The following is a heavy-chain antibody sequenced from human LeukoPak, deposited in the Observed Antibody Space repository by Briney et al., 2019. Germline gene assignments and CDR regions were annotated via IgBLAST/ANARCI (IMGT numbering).Heavy chain of an antibody. Sequence: GGPLRLSCAASGFTFSSYNMHWVRQAPGKGLEWVALIRNDESNKYYADSVKGRFTISRDNSKNTLYLQMNSLRAEDTAVYYCAKDQGYSYGHSLDYWGQGTLVTVSS. CDR2: IRNDESNK. CDR1: GFTFSSYN. V-gene: IGHV3-30*02. D-gene: IGHD5-18*01. J-gene: IGHJ4*02. CDR3: AKDQGYSYGHSLDY.